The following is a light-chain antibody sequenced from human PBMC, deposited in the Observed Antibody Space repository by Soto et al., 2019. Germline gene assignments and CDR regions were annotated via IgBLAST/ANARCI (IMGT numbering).Light chain of an antibody. J-gene: IGKJ5*01. CDR3: QRYNSFSLIT. Sequence: DIQMTQSPSTLSASVGDTVTITCRASQSISRWLAWYQQKPGKAPKILISDASILENGVPSRFSGTGSGTEFTLTITNVQPDDFATYFCQRYNSFSLITFGQGTRLEIK. CDR1: QSISRW. V-gene: IGKV1-5*01. CDR2: DAS.